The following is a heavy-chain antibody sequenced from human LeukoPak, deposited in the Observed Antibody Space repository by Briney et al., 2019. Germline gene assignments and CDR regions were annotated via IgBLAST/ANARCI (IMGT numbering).Heavy chain of an antibody. V-gene: IGHV3-9*01. Sequence: GGSLRLFCAASGFTFDDYAMHWVRQAPGKGLEWVSGISWNSGSIGYADSVKGRFTISRDNAKNSLYLQMNSLRAEDTALYYCAKDWTTLVTSIYDYWGQGTLVTVSS. J-gene: IGHJ4*02. CDR1: GFTFDDYA. CDR3: AKDWTTLVTSIYDY. CDR2: ISWNSGSI. D-gene: IGHD4-23*01.